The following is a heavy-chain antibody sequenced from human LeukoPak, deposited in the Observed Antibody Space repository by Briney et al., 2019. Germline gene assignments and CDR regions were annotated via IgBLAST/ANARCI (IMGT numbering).Heavy chain of an antibody. CDR2: IRYDGSIK. CDR1: GFIFSTYG. CDR3: AKDSLADIDY. Sequence: PGRSLRLSCAASGFIFSTYGTYWVRQAPGNGLEWVAFIRYDGSIKNYADSVKGRSTISRDNSKNTLYLQMNSLRAEDTAVYYCAKDSLADIDYWGQGTLVTVSS. J-gene: IGHJ4*02. D-gene: IGHD3-16*01. V-gene: IGHV3-30*02.